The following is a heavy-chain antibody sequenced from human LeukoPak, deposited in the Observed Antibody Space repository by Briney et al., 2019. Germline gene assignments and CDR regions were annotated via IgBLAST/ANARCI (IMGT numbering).Heavy chain of an antibody. Sequence: SVKLSCKASGVTFSSYAISWVRQAPGQGLEWMGKIIPNFGTKNYAHKVQGRVTITTDESTNTAYMELSSLRSEDTAVYYCARARYSYGDGFDYWGQGTLVTVSS. CDR3: ARARYSYGDGFDY. CDR1: GVTFSSYA. J-gene: IGHJ4*02. D-gene: IGHD5-18*01. V-gene: IGHV1-69*05. CDR2: IIPNFGTK.